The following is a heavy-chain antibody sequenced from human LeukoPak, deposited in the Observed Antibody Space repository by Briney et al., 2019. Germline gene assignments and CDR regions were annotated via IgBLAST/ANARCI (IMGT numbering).Heavy chain of an antibody. Sequence: GVSLRLSCAGSGFTLSNYWVHWVRQGPGKGLAWVSRIYSDGSRTTYADSVKGRFTISGDNAKNTLYLQMNSLRADDTAAYYCTRSGRGGAFDIWGQGTMVTVSS. D-gene: IGHD1-26*01. CDR2: IYSDGSRT. J-gene: IGHJ3*02. CDR3: TRSGRGGAFDI. CDR1: GFTLSNYW. V-gene: IGHV3-74*03.